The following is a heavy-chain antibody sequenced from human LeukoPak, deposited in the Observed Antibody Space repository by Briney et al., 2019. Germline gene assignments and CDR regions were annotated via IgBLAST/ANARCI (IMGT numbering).Heavy chain of an antibody. CDR2: IYYRSKWYN. V-gene: IGHV6-1*01. J-gene: IGHJ4*02. CDR3: ARTETYSSGWYDPFFDY. CDR1: GDSVSSNSAV. D-gene: IGHD6-19*01. Sequence: SQTLSLTCAISGDSVSSNSAVWNWIRQSPSRGLEWLGRIYYRSKWYNDYAVSVKSRITINPDTSKNQFSLKLNSVTAADTAVYYCARTETYSSGWYDPFFDYWGQGILVTVSS.